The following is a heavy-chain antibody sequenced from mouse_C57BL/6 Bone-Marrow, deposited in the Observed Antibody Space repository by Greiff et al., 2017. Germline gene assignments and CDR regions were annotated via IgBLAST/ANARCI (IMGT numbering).Heavy chain of an antibody. J-gene: IGHJ4*01. D-gene: IGHD1-1*01. Sequence: QVQLQQPGAELVKPGASVKMSCKASGYTFTSYWITWVKQRPGQGLEWIGDIYPGSGSTNYNEKFKSKATLTVDTSSSTAYMQLSSLTSEDSAVYYCARRGLGTVVGYAMDYWGQGTSVTVSS. CDR2: IYPGSGST. V-gene: IGHV1-55*01. CDR1: GYTFTSYW. CDR3: ARRGLGTVVGYAMDY.